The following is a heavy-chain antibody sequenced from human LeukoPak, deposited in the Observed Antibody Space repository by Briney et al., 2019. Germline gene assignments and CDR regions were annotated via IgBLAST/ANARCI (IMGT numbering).Heavy chain of an antibody. CDR3: ARVKDGSGSYYNAPFDY. J-gene: IGHJ4*02. Sequence: LLGGSLRLSCAASGFTFSSYSMNWVRQAPGKGLEWVSYISSSSSTIYYADSVKGRFTISRDNAKNSLYLQMNSLRAEDTAVYYCARVKDGSGSYYNAPFDYWGQGTLVTVSS. CDR1: GFTFSSYS. V-gene: IGHV3-48*01. CDR2: ISSSSSTI. D-gene: IGHD3-10*01.